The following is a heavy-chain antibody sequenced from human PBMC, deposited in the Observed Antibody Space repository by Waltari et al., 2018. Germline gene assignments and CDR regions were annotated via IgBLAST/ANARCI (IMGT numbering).Heavy chain of an antibody. CDR3: ARGYSGYDLGYY. CDR2: ISRSSTYI. J-gene: IGHJ4*02. Sequence: EVQLVESGGGLVKSGGSQRLSCAASGFTFSSYSMNWVRQAPGKGREWLSIISRSSTYIYYSDSVKGRFTISRDNSKNTLYLQMNSLRAEDTAVYYCARGYSGYDLGYYWGQGTPVTVSA. D-gene: IGHD5-12*01. V-gene: IGHV3-21*01. CDR1: GFTFSSYS.